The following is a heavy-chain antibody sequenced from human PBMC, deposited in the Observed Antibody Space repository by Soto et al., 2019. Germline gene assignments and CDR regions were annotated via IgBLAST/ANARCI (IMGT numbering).Heavy chain of an antibody. V-gene: IGHV3-43*02. D-gene: IGHD6-6*01. CDR2: ISGDGGST. CDR3: AKDIAIAARPGYYYGMDV. CDR1: GFTFDDYA. Sequence: GGSLRLSCAASGFTFDDYAMHWVRQAPGKGLEWVSLISGDGGSTYYADSVKGRFTISRDNSKNSLYLQMNSLRTEDTALYYCAKDIAIAARPGYYYGMDVWGQWTTVTVSS. J-gene: IGHJ6*02.